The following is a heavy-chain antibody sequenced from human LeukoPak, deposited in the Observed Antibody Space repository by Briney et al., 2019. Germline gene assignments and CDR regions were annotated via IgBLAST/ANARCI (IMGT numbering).Heavy chain of an antibody. CDR2: ISSSSTFI. D-gene: IGHD6-13*01. CDR3: ARDRSVAGTVDY. Sequence: GGSLGLSCAASGFSFSSYSMNWVRQAPGKGLEWVSSISSSSTFISYADSVKGRFTISRDNAKNSLYLQMNSLTAEDTAVYYCARDRSVAGTVDYWGQGTLVTVSS. CDR1: GFSFSSYS. J-gene: IGHJ4*02. V-gene: IGHV3-21*01.